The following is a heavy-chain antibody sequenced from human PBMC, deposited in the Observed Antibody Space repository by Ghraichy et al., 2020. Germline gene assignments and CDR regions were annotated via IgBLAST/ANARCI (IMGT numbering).Heavy chain of an antibody. CDR2: ISGSGGST. CDR1: GFTFSSNA. J-gene: IGHJ4*02. D-gene: IGHD6-6*01. V-gene: IGHV3-23*01. Sequence: GGSLRLSCAASGFTFSSNAMSWVRQAPGKGLEWVSAISGSGGSTYYADSVKGRFTISRDNSKNTLYLQRNSLRAEDTAVYYRAKDALAASDDYWGQGTPVTVSP. CDR3: AKDALAASDDY.